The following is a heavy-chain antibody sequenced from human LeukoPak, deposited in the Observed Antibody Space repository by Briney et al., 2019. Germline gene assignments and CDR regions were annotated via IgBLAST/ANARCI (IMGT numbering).Heavy chain of an antibody. CDR2: IYSGGST. V-gene: IGHV3-53*01. CDR1: GFTVSSNY. J-gene: IGHJ3*02. CDR3: ARDVWFGETDAFGI. D-gene: IGHD3-10*01. Sequence: PGGSLRLSCAASGFTVSSNYMSWVRQAPGKGLEWVSVIYSGGSTYYADSVKGRFTISRDNSKNTLYLQMNSLRAEDTAVYYCARDVWFGETDAFGIWGQGTMVTVSS.